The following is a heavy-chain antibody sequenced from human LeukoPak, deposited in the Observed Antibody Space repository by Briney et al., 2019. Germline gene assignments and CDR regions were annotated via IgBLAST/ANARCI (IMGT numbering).Heavy chain of an antibody. D-gene: IGHD1-26*01. J-gene: IGHJ6*02. CDR1: GGTFSSYA. V-gene: IGHV1-69*04. CDR3: ARGGSYYFYNGMDV. CDR2: IIPILGIA. Sequence: ASVNVSCKASGGTFSSYAISWVRQAPGQGLEWMGRIIPILGIANYAQKFQGRVTITADKSTSTAYMELSSLRSEDTAVYYCARGGSYYFYNGMDVWGQGTTVTVSS.